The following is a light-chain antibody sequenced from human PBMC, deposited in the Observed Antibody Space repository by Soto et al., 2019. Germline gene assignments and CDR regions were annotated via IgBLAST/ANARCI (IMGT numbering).Light chain of an antibody. CDR1: QSVHTW. V-gene: IGKV1-5*03. J-gene: IGKJ1*01. CDR2: KAT. CDR3: QQYNNYFT. Sequence: IQLTQSPSTLSASVGDRVTITCRASQSVHTWLAWFLQKPGKAPKLLIYKATTLETGVPSRFSASGSGTEFTLTISSLQPDDFGTYYCQQYNNYFTFGQGTKVDI.